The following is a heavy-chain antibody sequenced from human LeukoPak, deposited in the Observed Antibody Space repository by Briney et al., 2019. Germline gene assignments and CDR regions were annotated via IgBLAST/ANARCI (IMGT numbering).Heavy chain of an antibody. CDR3: ARVYGSSAYDSRFAY. Sequence: PGRSLRLSCASSGFTFSDYLMSWVRQAPGKGLEWVANIKQDGSEKYYVDSVKGRFTISRDNAKSSLYLQMYSLRAEDTAVYYCARVYGSSAYDSRFAYWGQGTLVTVSS. CDR2: IKQDGSEK. CDR1: GFTFSDYL. J-gene: IGHJ4*02. V-gene: IGHV3-7*01. D-gene: IGHD3-22*01.